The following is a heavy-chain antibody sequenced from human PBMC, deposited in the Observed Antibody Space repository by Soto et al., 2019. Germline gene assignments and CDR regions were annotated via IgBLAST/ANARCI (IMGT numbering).Heavy chain of an antibody. CDR2: IYYSGST. D-gene: IGHD5-12*01. J-gene: IGHJ5*02. V-gene: IGHV4-59*01. CDR1: GGSISSYY. Sequence: SETLSLTCTVSGGSISSYYWSWIRQPPGKGLEWIGYIYYSGSTNYNPSLKSRVTISVDTSKNQFSLKLSSVTAADTAVYYCARDSTGYSGYDRWFDPWGQGTLVTVSS. CDR3: ARDSTGYSGYDRWFDP.